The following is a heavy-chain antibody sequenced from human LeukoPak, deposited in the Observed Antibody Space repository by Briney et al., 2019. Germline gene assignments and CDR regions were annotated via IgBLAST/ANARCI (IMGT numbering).Heavy chain of an antibody. CDR2: ITGWDYST. Sequence: GGSLRLSCAASGFTFSSYAMSWVRQAPGKGLEWVSAITGWDYSTYYADSVKGRFTISRDNSKNTLYLQMNSLGAEDTAVYYCAKGASDFDYWGQGTLVTVSS. CDR3: AKGASDFDY. J-gene: IGHJ4*02. D-gene: IGHD1-26*01. V-gene: IGHV3-23*01. CDR1: GFTFSSYA.